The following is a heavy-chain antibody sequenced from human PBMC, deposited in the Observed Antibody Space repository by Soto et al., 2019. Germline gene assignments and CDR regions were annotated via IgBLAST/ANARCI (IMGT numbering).Heavy chain of an antibody. V-gene: IGHV3-11*01. CDR1: GFTFSDYH. D-gene: IGHD1-26*01. Sequence: GGSLRLSCAASGFTFSDYHMSWIRQAPGKGLEWVSYISSGGSNVYYADSVKGRFTISRDNAKNSLYLQMSSLRVEDTAVYYCARRIVGTTGHAMDVWGQGTTVTVSS. CDR2: ISSGGSNV. CDR3: ARRIVGTTGHAMDV. J-gene: IGHJ6*02.